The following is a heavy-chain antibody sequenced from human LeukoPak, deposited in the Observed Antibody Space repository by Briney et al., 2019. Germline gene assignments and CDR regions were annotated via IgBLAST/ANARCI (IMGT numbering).Heavy chain of an antibody. CDR2: IYPGDSDT. CDR1: GXRFSDYC. V-gene: IGHV5-51*01. D-gene: IGHD5-12*01. J-gene: IGHJ4*02. Sequence: GESLKISFKVSGXRFSDYCIAWVRQMPGKGMEWVGIIYPGDSDTRYSPSLQGRVTLSVDKSINAAYMEWSSLKASDTGIYYCARLFWGYSGYDGGGDYWGQGTMVTVSS. CDR3: ARLFWGYSGYDGGGDY.